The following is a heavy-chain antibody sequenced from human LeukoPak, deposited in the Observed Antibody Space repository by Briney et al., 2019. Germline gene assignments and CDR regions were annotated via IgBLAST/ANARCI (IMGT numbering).Heavy chain of an antibody. D-gene: IGHD3-10*01. CDR3: VRQLVRGVITDAFDI. Sequence: PSETLSLTCAVYGGSFSGYSWNWIRQPPGKGLEWIGYIYYSGSTNYNPSLKSRVTISVDTSKNQFSLKLSSVTAADTAVYYCVRQLVRGVITDAFDIWGQGTMVTVSS. CDR2: IYYSGST. V-gene: IGHV4-59*08. CDR1: GGSFSGYS. J-gene: IGHJ3*02.